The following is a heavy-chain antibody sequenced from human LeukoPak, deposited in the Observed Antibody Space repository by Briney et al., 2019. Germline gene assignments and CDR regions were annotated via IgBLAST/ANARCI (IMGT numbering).Heavy chain of an antibody. CDR1: GGSISRYY. V-gene: IGHV4-59*08. CDR3: ARHDMDVAGGSLDYFDY. CDR2: IYYSGST. D-gene: IGHD1-26*01. J-gene: IGHJ4*02. Sequence: SETLSLTCTVSGGSISRYYWSWIRQPPGKALEWIGYIYYSGSTNYNPSLKSRVTISVDTSKNQFSLKLSSVTAADTAVYYCARHDMDVAGGSLDYFDYWGQGTLVTVSS.